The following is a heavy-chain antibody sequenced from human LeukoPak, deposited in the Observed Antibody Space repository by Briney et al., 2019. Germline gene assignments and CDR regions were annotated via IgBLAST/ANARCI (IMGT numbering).Heavy chain of an antibody. CDR3: ARRNGSGSYYLRGYFDY. CDR1: GGSFSGYY. D-gene: IGHD3-10*01. V-gene: IGHV4-34*01. CDR2: INHSGST. Sequence: SETLSLTCAVYGGSFSGYYWSWIRQPPGKGLEWIGEINHSGSTNYNPSLESRVTISVDTSKNQFSLKLSSVTAADTAVYYCARRNGSGSYYLRGYFDYWGQGTLVTVSS. J-gene: IGHJ4*02.